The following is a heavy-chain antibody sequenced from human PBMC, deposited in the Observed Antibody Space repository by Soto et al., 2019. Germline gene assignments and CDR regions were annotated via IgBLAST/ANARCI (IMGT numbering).Heavy chain of an antibody. J-gene: IGHJ4*02. CDR2: IIPICGST. D-gene: IGHD2-15*01. V-gene: IGHV1-69*05. CDR3: ARDVGYCSGGSCYYFDY. CDR1: GGTFSSYA. Sequence: SVKVSCKASGGTFSSYAISWVRQAPGQGFEWMGGIIPICGSTSYAQKFQGRVTMTRDTSTSTVYMELSSLRSEDTAVYYCARDVGYCSGGSCYYFDYWGQGTLVTVSS.